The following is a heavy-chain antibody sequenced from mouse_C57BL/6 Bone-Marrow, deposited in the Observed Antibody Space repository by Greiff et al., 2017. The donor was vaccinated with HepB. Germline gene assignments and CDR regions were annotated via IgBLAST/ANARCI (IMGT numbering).Heavy chain of an antibody. CDR3: ARDYDYDVWFAY. V-gene: IGHV3-6*01. J-gene: IGHJ3*01. CDR1: GYSITSGYY. Sequence: EVQRVESGPGLVKPSQSLSLTCSVTGYSITSGYYWNWIRQFPGNKLEWMGYISYDGSNNYNPSLKNRISITRDTSKNQFFLKLNSVTTEDTATYYCARDYDYDVWFAYWGQGTLVTVSA. D-gene: IGHD2-4*01. CDR2: ISYDGSN.